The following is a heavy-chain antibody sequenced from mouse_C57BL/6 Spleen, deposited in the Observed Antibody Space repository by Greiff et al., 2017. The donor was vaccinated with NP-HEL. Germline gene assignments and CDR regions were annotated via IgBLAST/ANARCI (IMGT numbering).Heavy chain of an antibody. V-gene: IGHV1-15*01. J-gene: IGHJ4*01. CDR2: IDPETGGT. CDR1: GYTFTDYE. D-gene: IGHD1-1*01. CDR3: TRRTTVVATDAMDY. Sequence: VQLQQSGAELVRPGASVTLSCKASGYTFTDYEMHWVKQTPVHGLEWIGAIDPETGGTAYNQKFKGKAILTADKSSSTAYMELRSLTSEDSAVDYCTRRTTVVATDAMDYWGQGTSVTVSS.